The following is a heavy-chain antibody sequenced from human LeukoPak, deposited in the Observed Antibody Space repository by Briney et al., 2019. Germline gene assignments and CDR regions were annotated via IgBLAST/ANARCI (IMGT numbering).Heavy chain of an antibody. D-gene: IGHD5-18*01. J-gene: IGHJ3*02. CDR1: GGSIRSGGSY. CDR3: ARDHTYSYGYDAFDI. V-gene: IGHV4-31*03. Sequence: PSETLSLTCTVSGGSIRSGGSYWNWIRQPPRKGLEWIGYIYYSGSTSYNPSLKSRVTISVDTSENQFSLRLSSVTAADTAVYYCARDHTYSYGYDAFDIWGQGTMVTVSS. CDR2: IYYSGST.